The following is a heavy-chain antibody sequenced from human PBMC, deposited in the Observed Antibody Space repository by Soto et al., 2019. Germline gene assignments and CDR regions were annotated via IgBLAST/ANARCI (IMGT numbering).Heavy chain of an antibody. V-gene: IGHV3-7*01. D-gene: IGHD4-17*01. CDR1: GFTFSSYW. J-gene: IGHJ4*02. CDR3: ARQGYGDYGAPLDF. CDR2: IKQDGSAK. Sequence: GGSLRLSCAASGFTFSSYWMSWVRQAPGKGLEWVANIKQDGSAKYYVDSVKGRFTISRDNAKNSLYLQMNSLRAEDTAVYYCARQGYGDYGAPLDFWGQGTLVTVSS.